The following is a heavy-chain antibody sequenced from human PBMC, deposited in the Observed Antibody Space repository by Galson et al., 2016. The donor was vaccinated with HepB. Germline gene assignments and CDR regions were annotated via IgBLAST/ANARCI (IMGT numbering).Heavy chain of an antibody. D-gene: IGHD6-19*01. CDR2: INWSGDFT. J-gene: IGHJ5*02. CDR1: GFNSAGIG. CDR3: ARGGATPGPWLDNWFDP. V-gene: IGHV3-20*04. Sequence: SLRLSCAASGFNSAGIGMGWLRQAPGKGLEWVSGINWSGDFTGYADSVEGRFTISRDNANNVLSLQMHSLRFEDTAFYYCARGGATPGPWLDNWFDPWGQGTLVTVSS.